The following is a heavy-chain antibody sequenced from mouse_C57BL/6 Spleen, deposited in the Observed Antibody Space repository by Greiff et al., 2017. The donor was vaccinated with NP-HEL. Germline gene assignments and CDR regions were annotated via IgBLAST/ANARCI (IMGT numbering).Heavy chain of an antibody. J-gene: IGHJ2*01. CDR3: ARVHYYGSSSFDY. Sequence: VQLQQSGPGLVKPSQSLSLTCSVTGYSITSGYYWNWIRQFPGNKLEWMGYISYDGSNNYNPSLKNRISITRDTSKNQFFLKLNSVTTEDTATYYCARVHYYGSSSFDYWGQGTTLTVSS. D-gene: IGHD1-1*01. CDR1: GYSITSGYY. V-gene: IGHV3-6*01. CDR2: ISYDGSN.